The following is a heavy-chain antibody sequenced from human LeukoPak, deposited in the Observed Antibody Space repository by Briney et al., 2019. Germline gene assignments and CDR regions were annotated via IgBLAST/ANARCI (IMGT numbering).Heavy chain of an antibody. Sequence: RASVKVSCKASGYTFTSYAMHWVRQAPGQRLEWMGWINAGNGNTKYSQRFQDRVTITMDTSASTVYMEMNDLGSEDTAVYYCARGYSGCFHYWGQGALVTVSS. CDR2: INAGNGNT. V-gene: IGHV1-3*01. J-gene: IGHJ4*02. CDR1: GYTFTSYA. D-gene: IGHD1-26*01. CDR3: ARGYSGCFHY.